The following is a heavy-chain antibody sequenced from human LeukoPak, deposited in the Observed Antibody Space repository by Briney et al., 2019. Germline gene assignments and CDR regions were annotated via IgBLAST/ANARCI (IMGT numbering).Heavy chain of an antibody. D-gene: IGHD2-8*01. CDR1: GFXFSSYW. CDR2: INSDGSNT. V-gene: IGHV3-74*01. Sequence: GGSLRLSCAASGFXFSSYWMEWVRQAPGKGLVWVSRINSDGSNTTYADSVKGRFTISRDNGKNTLYLQMNSLRAEDTAVYYCARGVYGPLFDPWGQGTLVTVSS. J-gene: IGHJ5*02. CDR3: ARGVYGPLFDP.